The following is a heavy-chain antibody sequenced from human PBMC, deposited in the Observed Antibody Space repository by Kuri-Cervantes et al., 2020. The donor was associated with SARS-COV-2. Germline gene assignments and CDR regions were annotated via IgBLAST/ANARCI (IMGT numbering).Heavy chain of an antibody. CDR1: GFTFSSYA. V-gene: IGHV3-30*15. CDR2: ISYDGSNK. Sequence: GESLKISCAASGFTFSSYAMHWVRQAPGKGLEWVAVISYDGSNKYYADSVKGRFTISRDNSKNTLYLQMSSLRAEDTAVYYCATTYSSGWYGGYWGQGTLVTVSS. D-gene: IGHD6-19*01. CDR3: ATTYSSGWYGGY. J-gene: IGHJ4*02.